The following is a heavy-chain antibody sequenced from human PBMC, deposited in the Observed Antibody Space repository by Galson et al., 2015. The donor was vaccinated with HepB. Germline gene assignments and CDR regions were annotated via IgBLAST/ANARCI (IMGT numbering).Heavy chain of an antibody. CDR3: ASASFAAAGIWNYFDY. CDR2: ISYDGSNK. Sequence: SLRLSCAASGFTFSSYAMHWVRQAPGKGLEWVAVISYDGSNKYYADSVKGRFTISRDNSKNTLYLQMNSLRAEDTAVYYCASASFAAAGIWNYFDYWGQGTLVTVSS. CDR1: GFTFSSYA. J-gene: IGHJ4*02. D-gene: IGHD6-13*01. V-gene: IGHV3-30-3*01.